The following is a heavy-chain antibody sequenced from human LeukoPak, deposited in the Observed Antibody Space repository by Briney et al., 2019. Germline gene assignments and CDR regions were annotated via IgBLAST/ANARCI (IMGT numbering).Heavy chain of an antibody. Sequence: SETLSLTCTVSGGSISSSSYYWGWIRQPPGKGLEWIGSIYYSGSTYYNPSLKSRVTISVDTSKNQFSLKLSSVTAADTAVYYCALVGDPVSSVLFDPWGQGTLVTVSS. D-gene: IGHD1-26*01. CDR1: GGSISSSSYY. CDR2: IYYSGST. J-gene: IGHJ5*02. CDR3: ALVGDPVSSVLFDP. V-gene: IGHV4-39*01.